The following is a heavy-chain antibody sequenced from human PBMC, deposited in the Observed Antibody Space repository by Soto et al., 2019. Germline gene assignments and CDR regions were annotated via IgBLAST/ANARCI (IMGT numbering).Heavy chain of an antibody. V-gene: IGHV3-53*01. J-gene: IGHJ4*02. CDR1: GFTVSTGH. Sequence: EVQLVESGGGLIQPGGSLRLSCVASGFTVSTGHMIWVRQAPGKGLEWLSISFSGGAAYYAPSVEGRFSVSRDNSKNTLYLQMNSLRVEDTAVYYCARSAFGDWGQGTLVTVSS. D-gene: IGHD3-16*01. CDR2: SFSGGAA. CDR3: ARSAFGD.